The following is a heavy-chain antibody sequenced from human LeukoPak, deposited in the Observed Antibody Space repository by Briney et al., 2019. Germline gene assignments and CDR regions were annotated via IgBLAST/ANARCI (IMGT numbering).Heavy chain of an antibody. J-gene: IGHJ4*02. Sequence: PGGSLRLSCAASGFTFSDYYMSWLRQAPGKGLVWVSRINSDGSSTSYADSVKGRFTISRDNAKNTLYLQMNSLRAEDTAVYYCARNYYDSSGYYFDYWGQGTLVTVSS. CDR3: ARNYYDSSGYYFDY. D-gene: IGHD3-22*01. CDR2: INSDGSST. CDR1: GFTFSDYY. V-gene: IGHV3-74*01.